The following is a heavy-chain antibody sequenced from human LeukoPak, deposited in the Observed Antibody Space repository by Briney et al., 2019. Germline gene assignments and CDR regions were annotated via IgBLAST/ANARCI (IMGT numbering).Heavy chain of an antibody. D-gene: IGHD1-1*01. CDR1: GFTFSSFD. Sequence: GGSLRLSCAASGFTFSSFDMHWVHQPTGQGLEWVSTIGTASDTYYPGSVEGRSPLSRDNAKNSLYLQMNSLTAGDTAVYYCARGPPRGKYYYMDVWGKGTTVTVSS. V-gene: IGHV3-13*01. J-gene: IGHJ6*03. CDR3: ARGPPRGKYYYMDV. CDR2: IGTASDT.